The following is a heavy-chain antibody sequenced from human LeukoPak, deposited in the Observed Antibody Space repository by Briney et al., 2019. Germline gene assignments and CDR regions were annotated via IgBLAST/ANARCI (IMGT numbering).Heavy chain of an antibody. Sequence: SETLSLTCTVSGGSISGSYWSWIRQPPGKGLAWIGNIYYSGSANYNPSLKSRVTISIDTSKNQFSLKLSSVTAADTAVYYCATTYYYDSSGPDAFDIWGQGTMVTVSS. J-gene: IGHJ3*02. D-gene: IGHD3-22*01. V-gene: IGHV4-59*01. CDR1: GGSISGSY. CDR3: ATTYYYDSSGPDAFDI. CDR2: IYYSGSA.